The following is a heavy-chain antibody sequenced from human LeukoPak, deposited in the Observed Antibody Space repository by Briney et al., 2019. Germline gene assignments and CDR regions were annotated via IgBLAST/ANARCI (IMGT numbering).Heavy chain of an antibody. CDR2: IYHSGST. CDR1: GGSISGYY. V-gene: IGHV4-59*01. D-gene: IGHD2-21*02. J-gene: IGHJ4*02. CDR3: ARVAYCGGDCYSFDY. Sequence: SETLSLTCTVSGGSISGYYWSWIRQPPGKGLEWIAYIYHSGSTNYNPSLKSRVTISVDTSKKQFSLKLSSVTAADTAVYHCARVAYCGGDCYSFDYWGQGTLVTVSS.